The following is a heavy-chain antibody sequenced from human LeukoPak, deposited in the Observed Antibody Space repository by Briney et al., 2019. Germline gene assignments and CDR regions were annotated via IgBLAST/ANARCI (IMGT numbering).Heavy chain of an antibody. D-gene: IGHD2-21*02. Sequence: GGSLRLSCAASAFSVGSNYMTWVRQAPGKGLEWVSLIYSGGSTYYADSVKGRFTISRDNAQNSLYLQMNSLRAEDTAVYYCARDDGGDFNDAFDIWGQGTLVTVSS. V-gene: IGHV3-66*01. CDR2: IYSGGST. J-gene: IGHJ3*02. CDR3: ARDDGGDFNDAFDI. CDR1: AFSVGSNY.